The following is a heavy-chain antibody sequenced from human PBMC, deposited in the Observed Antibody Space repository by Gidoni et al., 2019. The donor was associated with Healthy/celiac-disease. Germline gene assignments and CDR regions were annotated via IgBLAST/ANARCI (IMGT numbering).Heavy chain of an antibody. J-gene: IGHJ3*02. Sequence: QVQLVESGGGVVQPGRSLRLSCAASGFTFSSYGLHWVRQAPGKGLEWVAVIWYDGSNKYYADSVKGRFTISRDNSKNTLYLQMNSLRAEDTAVYYCARDGDIVVVPAAMYAFDIWGQGTMVTVSS. CDR1: GFTFSSYG. V-gene: IGHV3-33*01. CDR3: ARDGDIVVVPAAMYAFDI. CDR2: IWYDGSNK. D-gene: IGHD2-2*01.